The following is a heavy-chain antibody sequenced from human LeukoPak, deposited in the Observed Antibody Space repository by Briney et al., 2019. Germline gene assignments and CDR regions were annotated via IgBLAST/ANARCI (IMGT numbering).Heavy chain of an antibody. D-gene: IGHD6-6*01. CDR2: INPNTGGT. V-gene: IGHV1-2*06. J-gene: IGHJ4*02. CDR1: GYTFTGYY. CDR3: ARPTIGQLVVY. Sequence: ASVKVSCKASGYTFTGYYIHWVRQAPGQGLEWMGRINPNTGGTNYAQKFQGRVTMTRDTSISTAYMELSRLRSDDTAVYYCARPTIGQLVVYWGQGTLVTVSS.